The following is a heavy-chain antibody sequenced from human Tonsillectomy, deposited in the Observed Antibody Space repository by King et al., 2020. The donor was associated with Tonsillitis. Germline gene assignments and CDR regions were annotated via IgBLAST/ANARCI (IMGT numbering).Heavy chain of an antibody. V-gene: IGHV3-9*01. D-gene: IGHD2-8*02. Sequence: VQLVESGGGLVQPGRSLRLSCAASGFTFDDYAIHWVRHAPGKGLEWVSGSSWNSGSIGYADSVRGRFTISRDNGKNSLYLKMSSLRADDTVLYYCANATGNLRYVVSLGTYFAYWGQGPLVTVPS. J-gene: IGHJ4*02. CDR1: GFTFDDYA. CDR2: SSWNSGSI. CDR3: ANATGNLRYVVSLGTYFAY.